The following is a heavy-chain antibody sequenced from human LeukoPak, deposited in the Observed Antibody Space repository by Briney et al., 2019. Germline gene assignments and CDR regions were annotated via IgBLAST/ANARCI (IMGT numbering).Heavy chain of an antibody. Sequence: PSETLPLTCTVSGGSISSRGFFWGWIRQPPGKGLEWIGRIYYSGSTYYNPSLKSRVTISVDTSKNQFSLKLSSVTAADTTVYYCARQRSGSYYFRDYYFDYWGQGTLVTVSS. CDR2: IYYSGST. CDR1: GGSISSRGFF. J-gene: IGHJ4*02. CDR3: ARQRSGSYYFRDYYFDY. D-gene: IGHD1-26*01. V-gene: IGHV4-39*01.